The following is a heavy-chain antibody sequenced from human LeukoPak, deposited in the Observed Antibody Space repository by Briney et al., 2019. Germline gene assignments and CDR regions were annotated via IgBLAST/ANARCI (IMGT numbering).Heavy chain of an antibody. J-gene: IGHJ4*02. CDR2: IYPGDSDT. D-gene: IGHD1-26*01. CDR1: GNSFSSYW. V-gene: IGHV5-51*01. Sequence: GESLKISCKCSGNSFSSYWIGWVRQMPGIGLQWMGIIYPGDSDTRYSPSFQGQVTISADKSISTAYLQWSSLKASDTAMYYCARQGGSYRSAFDCWGQGTLVTVSS. CDR3: ARQGGSYRSAFDC.